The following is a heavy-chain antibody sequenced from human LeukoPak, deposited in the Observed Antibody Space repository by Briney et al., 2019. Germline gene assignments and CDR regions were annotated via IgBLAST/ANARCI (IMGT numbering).Heavy chain of an antibody. CDR1: GYTFTSYA. CDR3: ASTGRPYYYDSSGYPFDY. Sequence: ASVKVSCKASGYTFTSYAMHWVRQAPGQRLEWMGWINAGNGNTKYSQKFQGRVTITRDTSASTAYMELSSLRSEDTAVYYCASTGRPYYYDSSGYPFDYWGQGTLVTVSS. D-gene: IGHD3-22*01. J-gene: IGHJ4*02. V-gene: IGHV1-3*01. CDR2: INAGNGNT.